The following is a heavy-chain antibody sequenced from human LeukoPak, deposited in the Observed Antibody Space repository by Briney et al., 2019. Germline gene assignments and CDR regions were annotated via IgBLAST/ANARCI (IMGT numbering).Heavy chain of an antibody. J-gene: IGHJ4*02. D-gene: IGHD3-10*01. V-gene: IGHV1-69*06. CDR1: GGTFSSYA. CDR3: ARLDYYGSGSYYNPDPI. CDR2: IIPIFGTA. Sequence: GASVKVSCKASGGTFSSYAISWVRQAPGQGLEWMGGIIPIFGTANYAQKFQGRVTITADKSTSTAYMELSSLRSEDTAVYYCARLDYYGSGSYYNPDPIWGQGTLVTVSS.